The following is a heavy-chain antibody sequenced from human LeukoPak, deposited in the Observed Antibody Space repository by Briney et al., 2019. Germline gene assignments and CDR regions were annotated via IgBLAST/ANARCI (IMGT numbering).Heavy chain of an antibody. CDR1: GFTFSGYW. J-gene: IGHJ4*02. D-gene: IGHD4-23*01. CDR2: INPDGSST. Sequence: PGGSLRLSCAASGFTFSGYWMHWVHQAPGKGLVWVSRINPDGSSTTYADSVKGRFTISRDNAKTTLYLQMNSLRAEDTAVYYCARDPVLDEDGGNSPYWGQGTLVTVSS. V-gene: IGHV3-74*01. CDR3: ARDPVLDEDGGNSPY.